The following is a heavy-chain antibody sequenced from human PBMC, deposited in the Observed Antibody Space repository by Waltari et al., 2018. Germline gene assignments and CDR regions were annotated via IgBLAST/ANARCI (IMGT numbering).Heavy chain of an antibody. CDR3: ARHVGRKNCNDRGMDV. V-gene: IGHV4-34*01. D-gene: IGHD1-1*01. J-gene: IGHJ6*02. CDR1: GGSFSGYY. CDR2: INHSGST. Sequence: QVQLQQWGAGLLKPSETLSLTCAVYGGSFSGYYWSWIRQPPGKGLEWIGEINHSGSTNYNPSLKSRVTISVDTSKNQFSLKLSSVTAADTAVYYCARHVGRKNCNDRGMDVWGQGTTVTVSS.